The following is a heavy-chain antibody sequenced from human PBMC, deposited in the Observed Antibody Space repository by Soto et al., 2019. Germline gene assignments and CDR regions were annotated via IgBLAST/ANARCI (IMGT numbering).Heavy chain of an antibody. D-gene: IGHD2-2*01. J-gene: IGHJ5*02. Sequence: QVQLQESGPGLVKPSQTLSLTCTVSGGSISSGGYYCSWIRQHPGRGLEWIGYISYSGITYYNPSLKSRVTISLDTSKNQFSLNLSSVTAADTAVYYCARSVVVPSAIDWFDPWGQGTLVTVSS. CDR2: ISYSGIT. CDR1: GGSISSGGYY. V-gene: IGHV4-31*03. CDR3: ARSVVVPSAIDWFDP.